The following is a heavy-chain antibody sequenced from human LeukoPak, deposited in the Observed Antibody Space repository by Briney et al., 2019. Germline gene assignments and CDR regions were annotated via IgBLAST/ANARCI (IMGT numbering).Heavy chain of an antibody. Sequence: GGSLRLSCAASGFTFSSYGMHWVRQAPGKGLEWVAFIRYDGSNKYYADSVKGRFTISRDNSKNTLYLQMNSLRAEDTAVYYCARDDGRIVVVPAANFDYWGQGTLVTVSS. CDR1: GFTFSSYG. J-gene: IGHJ4*02. CDR2: IRYDGSNK. CDR3: ARDDGRIVVVPAANFDY. V-gene: IGHV3-30*02. D-gene: IGHD2-2*01.